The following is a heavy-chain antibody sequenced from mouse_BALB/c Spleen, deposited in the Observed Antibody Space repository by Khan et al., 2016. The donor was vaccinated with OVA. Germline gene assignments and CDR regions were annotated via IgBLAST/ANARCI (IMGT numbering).Heavy chain of an antibody. CDR3: AKRYAMDY. V-gene: IGHV3-2*02. J-gene: IGHJ4*01. CDR2: ISYSGTT. Sequence: EVQLQESGPGLVKPSQSLSLTCTVTGYSITSDYAWHWIRQFPGNKLEWMGYISYSGTTSYNPSLKSRTSITRDTSKNQFFLQLNSVTTEDTATXYCAKRYAMDYWGQGTSVTVSS. CDR1: GYSITSDYA.